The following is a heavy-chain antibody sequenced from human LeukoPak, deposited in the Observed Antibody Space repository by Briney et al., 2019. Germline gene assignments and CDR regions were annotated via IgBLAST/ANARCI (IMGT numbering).Heavy chain of an antibody. CDR1: GYSFTSYW. J-gene: IGHJ6*02. CDR3: AGHADSDGYSRYYYGMDV. V-gene: IGHV5-51*01. D-gene: IGHD4-17*01. Sequence: GESLKISCKGSGYSFTSYWIGWVRQMPGKGLEWMGIIYPGDSDTRYSPSFQGQVTISADKSISTAYLQWSSLKASDTAMYYCAGHADSDGYSRYYYGMDVWGQGTTVTVSS. CDR2: IYPGDSDT.